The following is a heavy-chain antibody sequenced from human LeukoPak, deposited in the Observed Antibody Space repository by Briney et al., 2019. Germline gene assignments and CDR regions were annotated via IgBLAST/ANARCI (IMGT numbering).Heavy chain of an antibody. CDR1: GGSFSGYY. CDR2: INHSGST. D-gene: IGHD5-18*01. Sequence: NSSETLSLTCAVYGGSFSGYYWSWIRQPPGKGLEWIGEINHSGSTNYNPSLKSRVTISVDRSKNQFSLKLSSVTAADTAVYYCASGGDGYDAFDIWGQGTMVTVSS. J-gene: IGHJ3*02. CDR3: ASGGDGYDAFDI. V-gene: IGHV4-34*01.